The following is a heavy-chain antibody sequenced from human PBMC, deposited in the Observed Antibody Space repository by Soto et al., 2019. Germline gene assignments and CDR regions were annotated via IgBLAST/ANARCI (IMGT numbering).Heavy chain of an antibody. J-gene: IGHJ6*02. Sequence: QVQLVESGGGVVQPGRSLRLSCAASGFTFSSYGMHWVRQAPGKGLEWVAVIWYDGSNKYYADSVKARFTISRDNSKNTLYLQMNSLRAEDTAVYYCARVWMSGYDEVMGYYYGMDVWGQGTTVTVSS. D-gene: IGHD5-12*01. CDR3: ARVWMSGYDEVMGYYYGMDV. CDR2: IWYDGSNK. V-gene: IGHV3-33*01. CDR1: GFTFSSYG.